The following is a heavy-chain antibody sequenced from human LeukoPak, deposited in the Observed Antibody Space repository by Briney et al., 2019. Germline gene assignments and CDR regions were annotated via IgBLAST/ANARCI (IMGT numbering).Heavy chain of an antibody. V-gene: IGHV3-9*01. CDR3: AKAKRAGVIRGVPNAFDV. CDR2: ISWNSASI. CDR1: GFTFSSYG. J-gene: IGHJ3*01. D-gene: IGHD3-10*01. Sequence: AGGSLRLSCAASGFTFSSYGMHWVRQAPGKGLEWVSGISWNSASIHYADSVKGRFTISRDNAKNSLYLQVNSLRPDDTALYFCAKAKRAGVIRGVPNAFDVWGQGTMVTVSS.